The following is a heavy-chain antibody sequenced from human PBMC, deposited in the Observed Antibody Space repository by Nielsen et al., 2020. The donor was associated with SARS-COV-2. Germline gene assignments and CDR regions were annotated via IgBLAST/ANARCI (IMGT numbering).Heavy chain of an antibody. CDR3: AKGSWCSGGSCYFDY. D-gene: IGHD2-15*01. Sequence: GGSLRLSCAASGFTFSSYGMHWVRQAPGKGLKWVAVISYDGSNKYYADSVKGRFTISRDNSKNTLYLQMNSLRAEDTAVYYCAKGSWCSGGSCYFDYWGQGTLVTVSS. CDR1: GFTFSSYG. V-gene: IGHV3-30*18. J-gene: IGHJ4*02. CDR2: ISYDGSNK.